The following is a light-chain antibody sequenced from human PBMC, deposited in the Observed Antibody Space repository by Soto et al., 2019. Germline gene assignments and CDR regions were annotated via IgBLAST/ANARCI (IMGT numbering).Light chain of an antibody. V-gene: IGLV2-14*03. CDR1: SSDVGGDNY. CDR3: RSYTSGSAAV. J-gene: IGLJ3*02. Sequence: QPVLTQPASVSGSPGQSITISCTGTSSDVGGDNYVSWHQQHPGKAPKLMIYDVSNRPSVASNRFSGSTSVNTSSLTISGQQDEDAADYYARSYTSGSAAVFGGGTQLTVL. CDR2: DVS.